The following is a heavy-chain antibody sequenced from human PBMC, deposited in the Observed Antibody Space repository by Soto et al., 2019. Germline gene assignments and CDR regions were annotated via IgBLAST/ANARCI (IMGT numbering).Heavy chain of an antibody. D-gene: IGHD5-12*01. J-gene: IGHJ5*02. CDR2: IFYNGST. CDR1: GGAITSPNYF. CDR3: ARGAFSADDQSAWFAP. Sequence: QVPLQESGPGLVRPSETLSLTCSFSGGAITSPNYFWGWVRLAPGMGPEWIGNIFYNGSTDYRPSLQSRVTISVDTSRNQVALRLAAVTAADTAIYYCARGAFSADDQSAWFAPWGHGTLGTVSS. V-gene: IGHV4-39*01.